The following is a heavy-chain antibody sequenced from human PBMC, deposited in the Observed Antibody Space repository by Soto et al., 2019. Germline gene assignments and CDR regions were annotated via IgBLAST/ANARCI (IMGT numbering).Heavy chain of an antibody. CDR3: ARRGYYDFWSGYSTPGRYYYYYYGMDV. V-gene: IGHV1-18*04. CDR2: ISAYNGNT. D-gene: IGHD3-3*01. J-gene: IGHJ6*02. Sequence: EASVKVSCKASGYTFTSYGISWVRQAPGQGLEWLGWISAYNGNTNYAQKLQGRVTMTTDTSTSTAYMELRSLRSDDTAVYYCARRGYYDFWSGYSTPGRYYYYYYGMDVWGQGTTVTVSS. CDR1: GYTFTSYG.